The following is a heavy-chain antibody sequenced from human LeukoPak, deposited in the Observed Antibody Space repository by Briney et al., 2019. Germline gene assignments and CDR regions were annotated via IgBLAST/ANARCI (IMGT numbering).Heavy chain of an antibody. Sequence: GGSLRLSCAASGFTFSSYEMNWVRQAPGKGLEWVANIKEDGSEKYYVDSVKGRFTISRDNAKNSLSLQVNSLRAEDTAVYYCARSRSGYYEDYWGQGTLVTVSS. CDR2: IKEDGSEK. CDR3: ARSRSGYYEDY. V-gene: IGHV3-7*01. J-gene: IGHJ4*02. CDR1: GFTFSSYE. D-gene: IGHD3-22*01.